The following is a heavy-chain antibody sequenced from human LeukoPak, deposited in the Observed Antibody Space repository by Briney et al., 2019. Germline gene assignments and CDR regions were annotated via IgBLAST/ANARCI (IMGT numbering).Heavy chain of an antibody. CDR1: GFTFSSYA. CDR3: ASTTRGGTYYYYMDV. J-gene: IGHJ6*03. Sequence: PGGSLRLSCAASGFTFSSYAMSWVRQAPGRGLEWVSAISGSGGSTYYADSVKGRFTVSRDNSKNTLYLQMNSLRAEDTAVYYCASTTRGGTYYYYMDVWGKGTTVTISS. V-gene: IGHV3-23*01. CDR2: ISGSGGST. D-gene: IGHD3-10*01.